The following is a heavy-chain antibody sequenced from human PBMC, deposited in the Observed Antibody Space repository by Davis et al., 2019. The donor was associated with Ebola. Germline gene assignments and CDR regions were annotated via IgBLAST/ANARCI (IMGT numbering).Heavy chain of an antibody. J-gene: IGHJ6*02. D-gene: IGHD3/OR15-3a*01. V-gene: IGHV3-21*06. CDR1: GFSFNAYS. Sequence: GGSLRLSCSASGFSFNAYSMNWVRQAPGKGLEWVSSISSTSSYVFYGDSMKGRFTISRDNAKNSLYLQMNSLGAEDTAVYYCARDHRVTSDSCGMDVWGQGTTVTVS. CDR2: ISSTSSYV. CDR3: ARDHRVTSDSCGMDV.